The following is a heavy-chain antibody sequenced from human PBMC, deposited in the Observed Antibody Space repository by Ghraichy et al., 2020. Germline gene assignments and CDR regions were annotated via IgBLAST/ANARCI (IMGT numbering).Heavy chain of an antibody. CDR2: IYYSGST. CDR1: GGSISSSSYY. Sequence: SETLSLTCTVSGGSISSSSYYWGWIRQPPGKGLEWIGSIYYSGSTYYNPSLKSRVTISVDTSKNQFSLKLSSVTAADTAVYYCARHRSGWTSDAFDIWGQGTMVTVSS. V-gene: IGHV4-39*01. J-gene: IGHJ3*02. CDR3: ARHRSGWTSDAFDI. D-gene: IGHD6-19*01.